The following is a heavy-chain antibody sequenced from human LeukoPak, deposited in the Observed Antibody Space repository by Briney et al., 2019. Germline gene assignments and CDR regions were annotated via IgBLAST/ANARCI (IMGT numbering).Heavy chain of an antibody. CDR1: GGSLSGYY. D-gene: IGHD6-13*01. Sequence: SETLSLTCAVYGGSLSGYYWSWIRQPPGKGLEWIGEINHSGSTNYNPSLKSRVTISVDTSKNQFSLKLSSVTAADTAVYYCARGRARIAAASLWFDPWGQGTLVTVSS. J-gene: IGHJ5*02. CDR2: INHSGST. CDR3: ARGRARIAAASLWFDP. V-gene: IGHV4-34*01.